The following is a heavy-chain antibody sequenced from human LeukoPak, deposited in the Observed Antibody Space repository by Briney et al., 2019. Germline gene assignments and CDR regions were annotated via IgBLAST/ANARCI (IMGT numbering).Heavy chain of an antibody. V-gene: IGHV4-38-2*02. CDR1: GYSISSGYY. J-gene: IGHJ4*02. CDR2: IYHSGST. Sequence: PSVTLSLTCAVSGYSISSGYYWGWIRQPPGKGLEWIGSIYHSGSTYYNPSLKSRVTISVDTSKNQFSLKLSSVTAADTAVYYCARDQYSSGWYDQDYWGQGTLVTVSS. D-gene: IGHD6-19*01. CDR3: ARDQYSSGWYDQDY.